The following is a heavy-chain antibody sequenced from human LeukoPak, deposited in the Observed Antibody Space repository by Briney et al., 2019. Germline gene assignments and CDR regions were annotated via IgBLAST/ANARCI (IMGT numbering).Heavy chain of an antibody. D-gene: IGHD2-15*01. V-gene: IGHV4-61*08. CDR3: AREGWDL. J-gene: IGHJ2*01. CDR1: GATLNSGGEY. Sequence: PSETLSLTRTVSGATLNSGGEYWNWIRQPPGKEPEWIGYIYYSGSTNYNRSLKSRVTISVDTSKNQFSLKLTSVTAADTAVYYCAREGWDLWGRGTLVTVSS. CDR2: IYYSGST.